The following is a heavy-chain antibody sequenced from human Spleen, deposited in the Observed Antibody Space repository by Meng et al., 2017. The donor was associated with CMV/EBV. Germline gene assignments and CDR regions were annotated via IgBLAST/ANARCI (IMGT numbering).Heavy chain of an antibody. D-gene: IGHD2-2*01. CDR3: ARDRVTVGYCSSISCPTLGGYFDL. CDR1: GFTFSSYS. V-gene: IGHV3-21*01. CDR2: ISSSRDYI. J-gene: IGHJ2*01. Sequence: GESLKISCAASGFTFSSYSMNWVRQAPGKGLEWVSSISSSRDYIYYADSLKGRFTISRDNAKNSLYLQMNSLRAEDTAVYYCARDRVTVGYCSSISCPTLGGYFDLWGRGTLVTVSS.